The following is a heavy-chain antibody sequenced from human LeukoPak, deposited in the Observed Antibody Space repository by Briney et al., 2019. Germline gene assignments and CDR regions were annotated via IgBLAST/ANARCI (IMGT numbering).Heavy chain of an antibody. D-gene: IGHD3-22*01. CDR2: VNGDRT. CDR1: GFPFSNSG. CDR3: AKEVHDSSGYTADY. Sequence: PGGSLRLSCAASGFPFSNSGMHWVRQAPGKGLEWVSAVNGDRTFYADSVKGRFTISRDNSKNTLYLQMNSLSAEDTAVYYCAKEVHDSSGYTADYWGQGTLVTVSS. J-gene: IGHJ4*01. V-gene: IGHV3-23*01.